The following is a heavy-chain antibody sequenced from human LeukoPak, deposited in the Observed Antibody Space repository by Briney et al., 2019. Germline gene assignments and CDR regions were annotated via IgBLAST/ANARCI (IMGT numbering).Heavy chain of an antibody. V-gene: IGHV3-23*01. D-gene: IGHD4-17*01. CDR3: ARERHDYGDLYYFDY. J-gene: IGHJ4*02. CDR1: GFTFSSYG. CDR2: ISGSGGST. Sequence: GGSLRLSCAASGFTFSSYGMSWVRQAPGKGLEWVSAISGSGGSTYYADSVKGRFTISRDNSKNTLYLQMNSLRAEDTAVYYCARERHDYGDLYYFDYWGQGTLVTASS.